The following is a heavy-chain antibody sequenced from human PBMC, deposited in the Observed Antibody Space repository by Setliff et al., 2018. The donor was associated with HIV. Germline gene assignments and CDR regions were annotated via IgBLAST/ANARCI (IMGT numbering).Heavy chain of an antibody. V-gene: IGHV4-39*07. Sequence: SETLSLTCTVSGGPVGTSSYYWGWIRQPPGKGLEWIGSMYFSGKTYYNPSLKSRVTISIDTSKNRFSLKLSSVTAADTAVYYCARGSSNTWYYYFDSWGQGTLVTVSS. CDR3: ARGSSNTWYYYFDS. D-gene: IGHD6-13*01. J-gene: IGHJ4*02. CDR2: MYFSGKT. CDR1: GGPVGTSSYY.